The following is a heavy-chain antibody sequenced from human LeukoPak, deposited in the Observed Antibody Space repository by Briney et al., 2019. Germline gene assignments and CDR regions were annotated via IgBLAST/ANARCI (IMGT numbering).Heavy chain of an antibody. CDR1: GFTFSNYS. J-gene: IGHJ4*02. CDR3: AKGRGTTVAAAANY. Sequence: GGSLRLSCAASGFTFSNYSMSWVRQAPGKGLEWVSSISETGGTTYYADSVKGRFTISRDNSKNTLFLQFNSLRADDTAVYYCAKGRGTTVAAAANYWGQGTLVTVSS. V-gene: IGHV3-23*01. D-gene: IGHD4-23*01. CDR2: ISETGGTT.